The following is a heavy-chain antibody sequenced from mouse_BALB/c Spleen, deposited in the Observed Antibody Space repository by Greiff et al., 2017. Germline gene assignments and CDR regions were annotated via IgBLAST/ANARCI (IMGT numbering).Heavy chain of an antibody. V-gene: IGHV2-9*02. CDR3: ARALITPEAMDY. CDR1: GFSLTSYG. Sequence: VQGVESGPGLVAPSQSLSITCTVSGFSLTSYGVHWVRQPPGKGLEWLGVIWAGGSTNYNSALMSRLSISKDNSKSQVFLKMNSLQTDDTAMYYCARALITPEAMDYWGQGTSVTVSS. CDR2: IWAGGST. D-gene: IGHD1-1*01. J-gene: IGHJ4*01.